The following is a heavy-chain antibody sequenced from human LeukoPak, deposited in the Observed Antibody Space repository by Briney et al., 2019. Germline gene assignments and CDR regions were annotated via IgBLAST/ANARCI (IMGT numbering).Heavy chain of an antibody. CDR1: GGSISSGSYY. J-gene: IGHJ4*02. D-gene: IGHD3-10*01. V-gene: IGHV4-39*01. CDR2: IYYSGST. Sequence: SETLSLTCTVSGGSISSGSYYWGWIRQPPGKGLEWIGSIYYSGSTYYNPSLKSRVTISVDTSKNQFSLKLSSVTAADTAVYYCHSLRGSGSYYNVGVAKVAVDYWGQGTLVTVSS. CDR3: HSLRGSGSYYNVGVAKVAVDY.